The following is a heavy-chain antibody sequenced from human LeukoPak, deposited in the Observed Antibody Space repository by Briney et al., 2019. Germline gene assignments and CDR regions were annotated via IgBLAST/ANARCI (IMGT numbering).Heavy chain of an antibody. Sequence: SETLSLTCTVSGGSISSYYWSWIRQPPGKGLEWIGYIYYSGSTYYNPSLKSRVTISVDTSKNQFSLKLSSVTAADTAVYYCARSAGITGTTYYFDYWGQGTLVTVSS. CDR1: GGSISSYY. J-gene: IGHJ4*02. CDR2: IYYSGST. D-gene: IGHD1-20*01. V-gene: IGHV4-59*06. CDR3: ARSAGITGTTYYFDY.